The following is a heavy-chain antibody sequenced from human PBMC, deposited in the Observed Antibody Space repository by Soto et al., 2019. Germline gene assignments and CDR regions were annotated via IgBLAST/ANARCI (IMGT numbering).Heavy chain of an antibody. D-gene: IGHD2-2*01. CDR1: GGTFSSYA. Sequence: QVQLVQSGAEVKKPGSSVKVSCKASGGTFSSYAISWVRQAPGQGLEWMGGIIPIFGTADYAQKFQGRVMITADESTSTAYMELSSLRSEDTAVYYCASHSSLRGYCISTSCYGYYYGMDVWGQGTTVTVSS. CDR2: IIPIFGTA. J-gene: IGHJ6*02. V-gene: IGHV1-69*12. CDR3: ASHSSLRGYCISTSCYGYYYGMDV.